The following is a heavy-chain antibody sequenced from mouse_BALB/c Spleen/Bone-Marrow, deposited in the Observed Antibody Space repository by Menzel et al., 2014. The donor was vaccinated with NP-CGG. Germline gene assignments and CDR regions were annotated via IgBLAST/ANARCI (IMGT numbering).Heavy chain of an antibody. V-gene: IGHV4-1*02. CDR1: GFDFSRYW. D-gene: IGHD1-1*01. Sequence: DVHLVESGGGLVQPGGSLKLSCAASGFDFSRYWMSWVRQAPGKGLEWIGEINPDSSTINYTPSLKDKFTISRDNAKNTLYLQMSKVRSEDTALYFCARPGLNFYASRYFDVWGAGTTVTVSS. J-gene: IGHJ1*01. CDR3: ARPGLNFYASRYFDV. CDR2: INPDSSTI.